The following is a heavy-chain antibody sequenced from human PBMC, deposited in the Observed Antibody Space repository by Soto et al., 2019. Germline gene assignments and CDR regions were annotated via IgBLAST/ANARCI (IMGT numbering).Heavy chain of an antibody. V-gene: IGHV3-74*01. CDR3: ARHFEN. CDR1: GFTFSTYW. CDR2: ISIDGSIT. J-gene: IGHJ4*02. Sequence: PGGSLRLACEASGFTFSTYWMHWIRQGPGERPVWVSRISIDGSITAYADSVKGRFTSSRDNAKNMLYLQMNSLRAEDTAVYYCARHFENWGQGTLVTVSS.